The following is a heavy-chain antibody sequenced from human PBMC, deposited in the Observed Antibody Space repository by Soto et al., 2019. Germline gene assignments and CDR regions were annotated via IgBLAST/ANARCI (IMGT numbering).Heavy chain of an antibody. V-gene: IGHV4-59*01. D-gene: IGHD3-22*01. Sequence: SETLSLTCTVSGGSISSYYWSWIRQPPGKGLEWIGYIYYSGSTNYNPSLKSRVTISVDTSKNQFSLKLSSVTAADTAVYYCARVGSSGYKHPLDYWGQGTLVTVSS. CDR1: GGSISSYY. CDR2: IYYSGST. CDR3: ARVGSSGYKHPLDY. J-gene: IGHJ4*02.